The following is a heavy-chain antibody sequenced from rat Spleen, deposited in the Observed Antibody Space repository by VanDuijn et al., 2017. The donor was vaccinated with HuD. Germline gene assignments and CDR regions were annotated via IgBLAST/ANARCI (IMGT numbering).Heavy chain of an antibody. CDR2: ISTVGDNT. CDR1: GFTFSNYY. Sequence: EVQLVESGGGLVLPGRSTKLSCAASGFTFSNYYMAWVRQAPTKGLEWVASISTVGDNTYYRDSVKGRFTISRNNAKSTLYLQMNSLRSEDTATYYCARSLMVIEDFDYWGQGVMVTVSS. D-gene: IGHD1-12*03. J-gene: IGHJ2*01. V-gene: IGHV5-25*01. CDR3: ARSLMVIEDFDY.